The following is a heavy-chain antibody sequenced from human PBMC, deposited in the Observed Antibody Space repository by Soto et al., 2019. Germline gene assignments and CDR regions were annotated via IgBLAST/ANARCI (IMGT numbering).Heavy chain of an antibody. CDR2: TYYRSKWYN. J-gene: IGHJ4*02. D-gene: IGHD6-13*01. CDR1: GDSVSSNSAA. V-gene: IGHV6-1*01. Sequence: SQTLSLTCAISGDSVSSNSAAWNWIRQSPSRGLEWLGRTYYRSKWYNDYAVSVKSRITINPDTSKNQFSLQLNSVTPEDTAVYYCARDPALPGIAAAGTSYFDYWGQGTLVTVSS. CDR3: ARDPALPGIAAAGTSYFDY.